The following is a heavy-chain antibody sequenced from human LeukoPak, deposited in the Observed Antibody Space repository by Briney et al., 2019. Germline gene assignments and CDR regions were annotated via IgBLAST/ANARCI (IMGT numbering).Heavy chain of an antibody. D-gene: IGHD5-18*01. CDR2: VSAGHHA. J-gene: IGHJ4*02. CDR1: GFTLGGHD. CDR3: VREARGYHYTYFDY. Sequence: GGSLRLSCTASGFTLGGHDMHWVRQTTGDGLEWVAAVSAGHHAFYASSVKGRFTVSREDAKNSLYLQMNSLRAGDTAVYYCVREARGYHYTYFDYWGQGSLVTVSS. V-gene: IGHV3-13*01.